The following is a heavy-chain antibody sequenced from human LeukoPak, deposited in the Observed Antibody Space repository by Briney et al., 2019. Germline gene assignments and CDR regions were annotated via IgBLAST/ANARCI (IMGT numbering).Heavy chain of an antibody. D-gene: IGHD3-9*01. J-gene: IGHJ4*02. CDR3: VKGGYLDWLLFYFQY. CDR2: ITSNGRDT. CDR1: GFTFSSHA. Sequence: GGSLRLSCSASGFTFSSHAMHWVRQAPGKGLECISTITSNGRDTYHADSVKGRFTISRDNSKDTVYLQMRSLRGDDTAVYYCVKGGYLDWLLFYFQYWGQGALITVSS. V-gene: IGHV3-64D*06.